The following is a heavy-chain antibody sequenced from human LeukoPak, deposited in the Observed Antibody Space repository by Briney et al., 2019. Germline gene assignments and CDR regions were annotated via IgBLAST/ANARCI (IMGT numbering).Heavy chain of an antibody. D-gene: IGHD2-21*02. V-gene: IGHV1-18*01. CDR1: GGTFSSYA. Sequence: GASVKVSCKASGGTFSSYAISWVRQAPGQGLEWMGWISAYNGNTNYAQKLQGRVTMTTDTSTSTAYMELRSLRSDDTAVYYCARDDSMVVTDYWGQGTLVTVSS. J-gene: IGHJ4*02. CDR3: ARDDSMVVTDY. CDR2: ISAYNGNT.